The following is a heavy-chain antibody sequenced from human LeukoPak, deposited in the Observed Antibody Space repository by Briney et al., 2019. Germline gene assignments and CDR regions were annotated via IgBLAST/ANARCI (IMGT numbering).Heavy chain of an antibody. CDR3: ARTAGPTFDY. CDR2: INPSGGST. CDR1: GYTFTSYF. D-gene: IGHD6-25*01. Sequence: ASVKVSCKASGYTFTSYFMHWVRQAPGQGLEWMGIINPSGGSTSYAQKFQGRVTLTRDTSTSTVYMELSSLRSADTAVYYCARTAGPTFDYWGQGTLVTVSS. V-gene: IGHV1-46*01. J-gene: IGHJ4*02.